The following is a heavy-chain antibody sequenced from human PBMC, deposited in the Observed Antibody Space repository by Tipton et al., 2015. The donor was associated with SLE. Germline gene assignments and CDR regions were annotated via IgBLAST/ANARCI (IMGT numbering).Heavy chain of an antibody. CDR3: ARSGYWIDYYYYYYMDV. J-gene: IGHJ6*03. CDR2: IYYSGST. CDR1: GGSISSYY. Sequence: LRLSCTVSGGSISSYYWSWIRQPPGKGLEWIGYIYYSGSTNYNPSPKSRVTISVDTSKNQFSLKLSSVTAADTAVYYCARSGYWIDYYYYYYMDVWGKGTTVTVSS. D-gene: IGHD3-3*01. V-gene: IGHV4-59*01.